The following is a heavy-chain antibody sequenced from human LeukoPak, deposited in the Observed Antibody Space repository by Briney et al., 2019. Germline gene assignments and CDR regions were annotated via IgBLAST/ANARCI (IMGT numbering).Heavy chain of an antibody. CDR2: ISYDGSNK. D-gene: IGHD1-26*01. Sequence: PGGSLRLSCAASGFTFSSYAMPWVRQAPGKVLEWVAVISYDGSNKYYADSVKGRFTISRDNSKNTLYLQMNSLRAEDTAVYYCARGGAGAMDYWGQGTLVTVSS. CDR1: GFTFSSYA. CDR3: ARGGAGAMDY. J-gene: IGHJ4*02. V-gene: IGHV3-30-3*01.